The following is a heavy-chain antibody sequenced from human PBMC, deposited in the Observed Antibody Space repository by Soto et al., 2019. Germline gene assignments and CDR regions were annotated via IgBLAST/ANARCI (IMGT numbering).Heavy chain of an antibody. CDR3: XKXXXXXXXGWFDP. J-gene: IGHJ5*02. CDR2: ISGSGDYT. Sequence: EVQLLESGGGLVQPGESLRLSCAASGFTFSSYAMTWVRQAPGKGLEWVSSISGSGDYTYFADSVKGRFTISRDNSKDTLYLQMSSLRVEDTAIYXXXKXXXXXXXGWFDPWGQGTLVTVSS. CDR1: GFTFSSYA. V-gene: IGHV3-23*01.